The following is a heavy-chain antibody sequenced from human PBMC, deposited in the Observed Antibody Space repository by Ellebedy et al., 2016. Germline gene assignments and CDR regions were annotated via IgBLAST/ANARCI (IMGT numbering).Heavy chain of an antibody. CDR1: GNTFSDYY. J-gene: IGHJ3*02. CDR3: ARGPMGDAFDI. D-gene: IGHD3-16*01. Sequence: SVKVSXXASGNTFSDYYMHWVRQAPGQGLEWMGGIIPVFHAPNYAQRFQVRVTITADESTSTAYMELTSLRSEDTAVYYCARGPMGDAFDIWGQGTLVTVSS. CDR2: IIPVFHAP. V-gene: IGHV1-69*13.